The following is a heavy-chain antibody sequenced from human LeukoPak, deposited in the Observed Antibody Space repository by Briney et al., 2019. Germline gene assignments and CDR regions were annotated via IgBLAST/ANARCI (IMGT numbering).Heavy chain of an antibody. J-gene: IGHJ3*02. V-gene: IGHV3-74*01. Sequence: PGGSLRLSCAASGFTFSSYWMHWVRQAPGKGLVWVSRINSDGSSTSYADSVKGRFTISRDNAKNTLYLQMNSLRAEDTAVYYCARDPSIRYFDQSAAFDIWGQGTMVTVSS. D-gene: IGHD3-9*01. CDR3: ARDPSIRYFDQSAAFDI. CDR1: GFTFSSYW. CDR2: INSDGSST.